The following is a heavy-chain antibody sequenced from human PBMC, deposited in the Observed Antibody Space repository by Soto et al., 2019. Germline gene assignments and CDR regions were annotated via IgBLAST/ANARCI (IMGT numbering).Heavy chain of an antibody. CDR3: ARTDCSGGSCYSLYYYGMDV. CDR1: GYTFTGYY. D-gene: IGHD2-15*01. CDR2: INPNSGGT. J-gene: IGHJ6*02. Sequence: ASVKVSCKASGYTFTGYYMHWVRQAPGQGLEWMGWINPNSGGTNYAQKFQGWVTMTRDTSISTAYMELSRLRSDDTAVYYCARTDCSGGSCYSLYYYGMDVWAQGTTVTVSS. V-gene: IGHV1-2*04.